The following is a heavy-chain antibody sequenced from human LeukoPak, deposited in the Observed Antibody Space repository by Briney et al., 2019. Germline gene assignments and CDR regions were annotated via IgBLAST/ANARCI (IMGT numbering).Heavy chain of an antibody. CDR3: AKDGQKRLYGSGSYFDYYYYYYMDV. Sequence: GRSLRLSCAASGFTFSSYAMHWVRQAPGKGLEWVAVISYDGSNKYYADSVKGRFTISRDNSKNTLYLQMNSMRAEDTAVYYCAKDGQKRLYGSGSYFDYYYYYYMDVWGKGTTVTISS. CDR2: ISYDGSNK. J-gene: IGHJ6*03. V-gene: IGHV3-30*04. D-gene: IGHD3-10*01. CDR1: GFTFSSYA.